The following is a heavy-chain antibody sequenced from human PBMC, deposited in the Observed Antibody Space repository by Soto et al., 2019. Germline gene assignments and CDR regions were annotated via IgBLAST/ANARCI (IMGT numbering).Heavy chain of an antibody. Sequence: ASVKVSCKASGYTFTGYYMHWVRQAPGQGLEWMGWINPNSGGTNYAQKFQGRVTMTRDTSISTAYMELSRLRSDDTAVDYCARVGWVATVRYYYNGMDVGGQGPTVTSP. CDR3: ARVGWVATVRYYYNGMDV. CDR1: GYTFTGYY. D-gene: IGHD5-12*01. CDR2: INPNSGGT. V-gene: IGHV1-2*02. J-gene: IGHJ6*02.